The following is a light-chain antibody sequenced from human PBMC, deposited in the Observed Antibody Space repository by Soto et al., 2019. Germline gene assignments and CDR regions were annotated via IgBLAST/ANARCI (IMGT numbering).Light chain of an antibody. CDR1: QIIGSH. J-gene: IGKJ1*01. CDR2: GAL. Sequence: IQETKSPSSLAASVSDRVTITCRASQIIGSHLNWYQQRSGEAPKLLIYGALSLASGVPSRFSATESGTDFTLTICGLQSEDFAVYYCQQYNNWPWTFCQGSMV. V-gene: IGKV1D-13*01. CDR3: QQYNNWPWT.